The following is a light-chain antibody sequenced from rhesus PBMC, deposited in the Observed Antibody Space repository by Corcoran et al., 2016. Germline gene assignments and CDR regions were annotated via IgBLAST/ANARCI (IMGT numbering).Light chain of an antibody. Sequence: DIQMTQSPSSLSASVVDTVTITCRASQSVSSWLDWFQQNPGKAPTRQIYKASRWQSGVPSRFCGSGSGTEFTLTISSLQPEEFATYYCLQYTSSPPTFGQGTKVEIK. CDR2: KAS. CDR3: LQYTSSPPT. V-gene: IGKV1-22*01. J-gene: IGKJ1*01. CDR1: QSVSSW.